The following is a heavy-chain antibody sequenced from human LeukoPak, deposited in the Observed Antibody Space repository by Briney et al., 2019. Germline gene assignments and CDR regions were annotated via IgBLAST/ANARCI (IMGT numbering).Heavy chain of an antibody. CDR2: INPNSGGT. CDR1: GYTFTGYY. J-gene: IGHJ5*02. Sequence: ASVKVSCKASGYTFTGYYMHWVRQAPGQGLEWMGRINPNSGGTNYAQKFQGRVTMTRDTSIGTAYMELSRLRSDDTAVYYCARAGIAVAGFNWFDPWGQGTLVTVSS. CDR3: ARAGIAVAGFNWFDP. D-gene: IGHD6-19*01. V-gene: IGHV1-2*06.